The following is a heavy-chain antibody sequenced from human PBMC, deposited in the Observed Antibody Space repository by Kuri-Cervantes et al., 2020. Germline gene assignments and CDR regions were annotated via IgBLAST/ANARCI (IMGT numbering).Heavy chain of an antibody. V-gene: IGHV3-23*01. CDR2: ISGSGGST. D-gene: IGHD3-16*02. CDR3: APILGELSWYFDY. Sequence: GGSLRLSCAASGFTFSSYAMHWVRQAPGKGLEWVSAISGSGGSTYYADSVKGRFTISRDNSKNTLYLQMNSLRAEDTAVYYCAPILGELSWYFDYWGQGTLVTVSS. CDR1: GFTFSSYA. J-gene: IGHJ4*02.